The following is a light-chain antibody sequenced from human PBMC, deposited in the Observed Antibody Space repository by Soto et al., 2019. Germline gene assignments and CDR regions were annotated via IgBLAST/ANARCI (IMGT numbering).Light chain of an antibody. V-gene: IGKV3-11*01. CDR3: EQRSKWPLT. CDR2: DAS. Sequence: EIVLTQSPATLSLSPGERATLSCRASQSVSGYLAWYQQKPGQAPRLLIYDASNRATGIPARFSGSGSGTDFTLSISSLQPEDFAIYYCEQRSKWPLTFGGGTKVEIK. J-gene: IGKJ4*01. CDR1: QSVSGY.